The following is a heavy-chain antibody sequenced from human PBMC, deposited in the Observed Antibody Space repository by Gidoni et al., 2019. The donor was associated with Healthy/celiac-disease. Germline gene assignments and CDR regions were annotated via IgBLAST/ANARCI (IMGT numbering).Heavy chain of an antibody. J-gene: IGHJ4*02. D-gene: IGHD5-18*01. CDR2: IWYDGSNK. Sequence: QVQLVESGGGVVQPGRSLRLPCAASGFTSSSYGRHWVRQAPGKGLEWVAVIWYDGSNKYYADSVKGRFTISRDNSKNTLYLQMNSLRAEDTAVYYCARSGYSYGLAFDYWGQGTLVTVSS. CDR3: ARSGYSYGLAFDY. V-gene: IGHV3-33*01. CDR1: GFTSSSYG.